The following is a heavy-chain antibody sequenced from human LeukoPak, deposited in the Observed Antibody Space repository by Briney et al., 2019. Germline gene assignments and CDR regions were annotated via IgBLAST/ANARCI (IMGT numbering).Heavy chain of an antibody. Sequence: SETLSLTCTFSGGSISSYYWSWIREPPGKGLEWIGYIYYSGGTNYNPSLQSRVSISVDTSKRQFSLKLCSVTAADTAVYYCARVPREGYKFGCDYWGQRTLVTVSS. CDR3: ARVPREGYKFGCDY. V-gene: IGHV4-59*01. D-gene: IGHD5-24*01. J-gene: IGHJ4*02. CDR1: GGSISSYY. CDR2: IYYSGGT.